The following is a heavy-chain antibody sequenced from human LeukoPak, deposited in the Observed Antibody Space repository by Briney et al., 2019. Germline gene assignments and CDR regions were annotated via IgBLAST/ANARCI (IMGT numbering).Heavy chain of an antibody. CDR2: IYTSGST. J-gene: IGHJ3*02. Sequence: PSETLSLTCTVSGGSISSYYWSWIRQPPGKGLEWIGYIYTSGSTNYNPSLKSRVTISVDTSKNQFSLKLSSVTAADTAVYYCARQRNDAFDIWGQGTMVTVSS. CDR3: ARQRNDAFDI. V-gene: IGHV4-4*09. CDR1: GGSISSYY.